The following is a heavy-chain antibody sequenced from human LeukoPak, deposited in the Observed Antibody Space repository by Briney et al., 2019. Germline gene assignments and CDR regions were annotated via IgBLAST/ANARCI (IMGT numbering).Heavy chain of an antibody. J-gene: IGHJ3*02. CDR2: IYHSGST. V-gene: IGHV4-30-2*01. Sequence: SETMSLTCTVSGGSISSGGYYWSWIRQPPGKGLEWIGYIYHSGSTYYNPSLKSRVTMSVDTSKNQFSLKLSSVTAADTAVYCCARDMSRDFWSGYSGTNAFDIWGQGTMVTVSS. CDR3: ARDMSRDFWSGYSGTNAFDI. CDR1: GGSISSGGYY. D-gene: IGHD3-3*01.